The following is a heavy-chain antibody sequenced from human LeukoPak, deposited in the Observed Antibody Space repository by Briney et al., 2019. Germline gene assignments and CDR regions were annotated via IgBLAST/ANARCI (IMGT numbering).Heavy chain of an antibody. CDR1: GFTFSSSA. D-gene: IGHD1-1*01. J-gene: IGHJ6*03. V-gene: IGHV3-23*01. CDR2: ISGSGGDT. Sequence: GGSLRLSCAASGFTFSSSAMTWVRQAPWKGLEGVSAISGSGGDTYYADSVKGRFTISRDNAKNSLYLQMNSLRAEDTAVYYCASYMERGYYYYYMDVWGKGTTVTVSS. CDR3: ASYMERGYYYYYMDV.